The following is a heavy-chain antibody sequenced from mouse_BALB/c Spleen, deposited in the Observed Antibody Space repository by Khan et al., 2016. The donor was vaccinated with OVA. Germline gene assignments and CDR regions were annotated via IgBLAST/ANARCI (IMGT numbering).Heavy chain of an antibody. CDR1: GYTFTDYY. CDR3: ARGLFDV. V-gene: IGHV1-19*01. CDR2: INPYNGDT. Sequence: VRLQQSGPELVKPGASVRMSCRASGYTFTDYYMKWMKQSHGKSLEWIGDINPYNGDTFYNQKFKGKATLTVDKSSSTAYMQLNSLTSEDSAVYYCARGLFDVWCAGTTVTVSS. J-gene: IGHJ1*01.